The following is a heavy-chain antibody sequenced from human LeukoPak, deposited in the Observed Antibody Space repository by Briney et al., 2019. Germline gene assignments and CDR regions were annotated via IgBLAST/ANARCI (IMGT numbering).Heavy chain of an antibody. CDR2: IRYDGSNK. CDR3: ARSRRIAARPGNWFDP. D-gene: IGHD6-6*01. Sequence: GGSLRLSCAASGFTFSSYGMHWVRQAPGKGLEWVAFIRYDGSNKYYADSVKGRFTISRNNSKNTLYLQMNSLRSDDTAVYYCARSRRIAARPGNWFDPWGQGTLVTVSS. J-gene: IGHJ5*02. CDR1: GFTFSSYG. V-gene: IGHV3-30*02.